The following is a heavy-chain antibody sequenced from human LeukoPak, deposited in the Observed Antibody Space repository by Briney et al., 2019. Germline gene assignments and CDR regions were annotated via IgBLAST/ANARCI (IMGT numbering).Heavy chain of an antibody. V-gene: IGHV1-8*03. J-gene: IGHJ4*02. CDR3: AIPFDDILTGYDHY. CDR1: GYTFTSYD. D-gene: IGHD3-9*01. Sequence: ASVKVSCKASGYTFTSYDINWVRQATGQGLEWMGWMNPNSGNTGYAQKFQGRVTITRNTSISTAYMELSSLRSEDTAVYYCAIPFDDILTGYDHYWGQGTLVTVSS. CDR2: MNPNSGNT.